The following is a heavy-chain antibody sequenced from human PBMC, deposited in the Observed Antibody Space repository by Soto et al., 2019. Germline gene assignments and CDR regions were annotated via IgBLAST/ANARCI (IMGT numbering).Heavy chain of an antibody. CDR2: IWYDGSNK. D-gene: IGHD6-13*01. Sequence: QVQLVESGGGVVQPGRSLRLSCAASGFTFSSYGMHWVRQAPGKGLEWVAVIWYDGSNKYYADSVKGRFTISRDNSXXTMYLQMNRLRAEDTAVYYCAREQEGIAAAGTIDYWGQGTLVTVSS. V-gene: IGHV3-33*01. CDR1: GFTFSSYG. CDR3: AREQEGIAAAGTIDY. J-gene: IGHJ4*02.